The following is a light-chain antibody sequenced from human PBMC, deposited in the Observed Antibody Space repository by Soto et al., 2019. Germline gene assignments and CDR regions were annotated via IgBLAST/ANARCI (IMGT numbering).Light chain of an antibody. J-gene: IGLJ2*01. CDR1: SSNIGSKT. CDR3: AAWDDGLNGVV. CDR2: SNN. V-gene: IGLV1-44*01. Sequence: QALVTQPPSASGTPGQRVTISCSGSSSNIGSKTVNWYQQLPGTAPKLLIYSNNQRPSGVPDRFSVSKSGTSASLAISGLQSEDEADYYCAAWDDGLNGVVFGGGTKLTVL.